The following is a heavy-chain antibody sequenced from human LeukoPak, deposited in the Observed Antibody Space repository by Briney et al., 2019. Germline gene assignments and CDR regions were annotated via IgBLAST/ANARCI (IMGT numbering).Heavy chain of an antibody. Sequence: GGXLRLSCAASGFTFSSYSMNWVRQAPGKGLEWVSSISSSGSYIYYADSVKGRFTISRDNAKNSLYLQMNSLRAEDTAVYYCARDMRFGELSWFDPWGQGTLVTVSS. D-gene: IGHD3-10*01. V-gene: IGHV3-21*01. CDR3: ARDMRFGELSWFDP. J-gene: IGHJ5*02. CDR2: ISSSGSYI. CDR1: GFTFSSYS.